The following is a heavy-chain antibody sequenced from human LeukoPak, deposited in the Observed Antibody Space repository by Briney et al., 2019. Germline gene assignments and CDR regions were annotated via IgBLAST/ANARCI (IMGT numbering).Heavy chain of an antibody. CDR2: ISAYNGNT. J-gene: IGHJ5*02. CDR1: GYTFTSYG. Sequence: ASVKVSCKASGYTFTSYGISWVRQAPGQGLEWMGWISAYNGNTNYAQKLQGRVTMTTDTSTSTAYMELRSLRSDDTAVYYCARDPSQKLTRVWFAPWGQGTLVTV. D-gene: IGHD6-13*01. CDR3: ARDPSQKLTRVWFAP. V-gene: IGHV1-18*04.